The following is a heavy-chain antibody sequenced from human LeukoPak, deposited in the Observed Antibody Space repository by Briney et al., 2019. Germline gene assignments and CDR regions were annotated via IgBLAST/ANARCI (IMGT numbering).Heavy chain of an antibody. Sequence: PSETLSLTCAVYGGSFSGYYWSWIRQPPGKGLEWIGEINHSGSTNYNPSLKSRVTISVDTSKNQFSLKLSSVTAADTAVYYCARERMTTVTPDYYYYYGMDVWGQGTTVTVSS. J-gene: IGHJ6*02. CDR2: INHSGST. CDR1: GGSFSGYY. CDR3: ARERMTTVTPDYYYYYGMDV. D-gene: IGHD4-4*01. V-gene: IGHV4-34*01.